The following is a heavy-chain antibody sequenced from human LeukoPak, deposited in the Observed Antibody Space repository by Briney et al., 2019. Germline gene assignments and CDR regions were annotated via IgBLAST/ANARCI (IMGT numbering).Heavy chain of an antibody. CDR1: GGSISSYF. V-gene: IGHV4-59*08. CDR3: ARHHPGQSGSFDI. D-gene: IGHD3-10*01. J-gene: IGHJ3*02. CDR2: IDYTGST. Sequence: PSETLSLTCAVSGGSISSYFWSWIRQPPGTGLEWIGYIDYTGSTNYNPSLKSRLTIPIDTSENQFSLKVSSVTAADTAVYYCARHHPGQSGSFDIWGQGTMATVSS.